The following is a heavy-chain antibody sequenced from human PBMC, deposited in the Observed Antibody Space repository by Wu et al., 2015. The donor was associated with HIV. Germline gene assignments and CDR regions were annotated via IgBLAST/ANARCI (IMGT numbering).Heavy chain of an antibody. CDR2: INPDSGGI. CDR3: ARPGKEDIXVEFTSPPRGKMMSFDL. CDR1: GYRFSDYN. J-gene: IGHJ3*01. D-gene: IGHD1-26*01. Sequence: QVQLVQSGAEGKKPEASVKVSCRASGYRFSDYNMHWVRQAPGQGLEWMGWINPDSGGIKYAQNFQGRVTLTWDTSIKHSLXAVEQAERSDDTAPMYYCARPGKEDIXVEFTSPPRGKMMSFDLWG. V-gene: IGHV1-2*02.